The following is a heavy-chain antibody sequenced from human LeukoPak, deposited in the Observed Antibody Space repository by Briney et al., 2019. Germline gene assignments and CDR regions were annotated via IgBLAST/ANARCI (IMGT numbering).Heavy chain of an antibody. CDR1: GSTFTSYY. J-gene: IGHJ4*02. CDR2: IDPSVGST. V-gene: IGHV1-46*01. D-gene: IGHD3-10*01. Sequence: ASVKVSCKASGSTFTSYYMHWVRQAPGQGLEWMGVIDPSVGSTSHAQKFQGRVTMTRDTSTYTLYMELSSLRSEDTAVYYCAGVDPGWGSGSYYPYWGQGTLVTVSS. CDR3: AGVDPGWGSGSYYPY.